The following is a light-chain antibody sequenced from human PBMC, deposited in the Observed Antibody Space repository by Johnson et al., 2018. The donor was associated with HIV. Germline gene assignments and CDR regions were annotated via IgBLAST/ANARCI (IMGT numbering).Light chain of an antibody. J-gene: IGLJ1*01. V-gene: IGLV1-51*02. CDR3: GTWDSSLYVFV. CDR1: SSNIGNNY. Sequence: QSVLTQPPSVSAAPGQKVTISCSGSSSNIGNNYVSWYRQFPGTAPKLLIYENNKRPSGIPDRFSGSKSATSATLAITGLQTGDEADYYCGTWDSSLYVFVFGSGTKVTVL. CDR2: ENN.